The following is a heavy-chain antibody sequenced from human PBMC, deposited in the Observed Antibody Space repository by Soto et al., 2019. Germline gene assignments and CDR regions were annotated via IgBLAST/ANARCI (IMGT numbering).Heavy chain of an antibody. Sequence: QAGGSLRLSCAASGFTVSSNYMSWVRQAPGKGLEWVSVIYSGGSTYYADSVKGRFTISRDNSKNTLYLQMNSLRAEDTAVYYCARLAYCGGDCYCFDYWGQGTLVTVSS. J-gene: IGHJ4*02. V-gene: IGHV3-53*01. D-gene: IGHD2-21*02. CDR3: ARLAYCGGDCYCFDY. CDR1: GFTVSSNY. CDR2: IYSGGST.